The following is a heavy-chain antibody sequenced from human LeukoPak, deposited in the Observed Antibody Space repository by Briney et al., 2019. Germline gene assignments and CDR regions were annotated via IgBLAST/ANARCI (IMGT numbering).Heavy chain of an antibody. J-gene: IGHJ4*02. Sequence: GGSLKLSCAASGLTFSVSAMYWVRQASGKGLEWVGRIRDKANNYATAYAASLKGRFTISRDDSKNTAYLHMNSLETEDTAMYYCTYTSSSGVVYWGQGTLVTVSS. CDR1: GLTFSVSA. V-gene: IGHV3-73*01. CDR2: IRDKANNYAT. D-gene: IGHD6-6*01. CDR3: TYTSSSGVVY.